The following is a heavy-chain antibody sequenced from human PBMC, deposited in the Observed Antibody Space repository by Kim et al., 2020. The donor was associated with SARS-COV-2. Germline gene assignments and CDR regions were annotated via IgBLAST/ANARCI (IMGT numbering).Heavy chain of an antibody. CDR2: INAANGNT. Sequence: ASVKVSCKASGNIFNRYVMHCVRQAPGQSLEWMGWINAANGNTKYSQKFQGRVTITWDTSARTAYMDLSSLTSEDTAVYYCARGFCNDVNCFNWFDPWGQGTLVTVSS. CDR1: GNIFNRYV. D-gene: IGHD2-15*01. CDR3: ARGFCNDVNCFNWFDP. V-gene: IGHV1-3*01. J-gene: IGHJ5*02.